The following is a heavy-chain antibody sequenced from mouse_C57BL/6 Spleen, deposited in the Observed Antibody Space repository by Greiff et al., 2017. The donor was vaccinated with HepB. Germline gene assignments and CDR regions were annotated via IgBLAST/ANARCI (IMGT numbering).Heavy chain of an antibody. CDR3: ARAVRCGRSYRDAMDY. CDR2: IYPGSGNT. D-gene: IGHD1-1*01. V-gene: IGHV1-76*01. J-gene: IGHJ4*01. CDR1: GYTFTDYY. Sequence: VQLQQSGAELVRPGASVKLSCKASGYTFTDYYINWVKQRPGQGLEWIARIYPGSGNTYYNEKFKGKATLTAEKSSSTAYMQLSSLTSEDSAVFYCARAVRCGRSYRDAMDYWGQGTAVTVSS.